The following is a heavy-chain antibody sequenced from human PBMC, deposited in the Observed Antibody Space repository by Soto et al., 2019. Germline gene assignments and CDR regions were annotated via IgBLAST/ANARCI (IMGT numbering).Heavy chain of an antibody. CDR2: ISYDGSNK. J-gene: IGHJ4*02. CDR1: GFTFSNFA. D-gene: IGHD3-22*01. CDR3: ARDWNYYYDSSGYADY. V-gene: IGHV3-30-3*01. Sequence: GGSLRLSCAASGFTFSNFAIHWVRQAPGKGLEWVAVISYDGSNKYYADSVKGRFTISRDNSKNTLYLQMNSLRAEDTAVYYCARDWNYYYDSSGYADYWGPRTLVTGS.